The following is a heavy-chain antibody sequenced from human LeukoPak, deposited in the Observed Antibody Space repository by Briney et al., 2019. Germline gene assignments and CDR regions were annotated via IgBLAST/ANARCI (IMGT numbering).Heavy chain of an antibody. CDR1: GFTFSSYE. CDR3: ARKDSRMWYYDY. D-gene: IGHD6-13*01. Sequence: GGSLRLSCAAAGFTFSSYEMNWVRQAPGKGLEWVSYISSSGSTKYYAASVKGRFTISRDNAENSLYLQMNSLRAEDTAVYYCARKDSRMWYYDYWGQGTLVTVSS. CDR2: ISSSGSTK. V-gene: IGHV3-48*03. J-gene: IGHJ4*02.